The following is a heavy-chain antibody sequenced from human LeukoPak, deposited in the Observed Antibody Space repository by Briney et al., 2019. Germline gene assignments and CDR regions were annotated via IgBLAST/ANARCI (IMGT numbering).Heavy chain of an antibody. CDR3: AKDRSIGTYYTFDH. V-gene: IGHV3-74*01. D-gene: IGHD1-26*01. Sequence: GGSLRLSCVASGFTFSSYWMHWVRQAPGKGLVWVSRINSDGSSTSYADSVKGRFTISRDNAKNTLYLQMNSLTAADTAVYYCAKDRSIGTYYTFDHWGQGTLVTVSS. CDR1: GFTFSSYW. J-gene: IGHJ4*02. CDR2: INSDGSST.